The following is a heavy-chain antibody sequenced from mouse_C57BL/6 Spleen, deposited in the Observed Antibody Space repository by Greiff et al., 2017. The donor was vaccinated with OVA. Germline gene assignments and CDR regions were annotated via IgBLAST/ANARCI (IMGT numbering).Heavy chain of an antibody. CDR1: GFTFSSYA. CDR2: ISDGGSYT. CDR3: ARDWGEYDVRYFDV. V-gene: IGHV5-4*01. D-gene: IGHD2-14*01. J-gene: IGHJ1*03. Sequence: EVMLVESGGGLVKPGGSLKLSCAASGFTFSSYAMSWVRQTPEKRLEWVATISDGGSYTYYPDNVKGRFTISRDNAKNNLYLQMSHLKSEDTAMYYGARDWGEYDVRYFDVWGTGTTVTVSS.